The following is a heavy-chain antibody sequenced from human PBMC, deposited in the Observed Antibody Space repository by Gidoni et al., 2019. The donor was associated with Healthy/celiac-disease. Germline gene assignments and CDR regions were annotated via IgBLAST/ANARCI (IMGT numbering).Heavy chain of an antibody. D-gene: IGHD3-10*01. J-gene: IGHJ5*02. CDR2: ISVSGGST. V-gene: IGHV3-23*04. CDR1: GFTFSSHA. CDR3: AKDRVYGSGMLNWFDP. Sequence: EVQLVESGGGLVQPGGSLRLSCAASGFTFSSHARSWVRQAPGKGLGLVSAISVSGGSTYYADAVKGRFTISRDNSKNTLYLQMNSLRAEDTAVYYCAKDRVYGSGMLNWFDPWGQGTLGHRLL.